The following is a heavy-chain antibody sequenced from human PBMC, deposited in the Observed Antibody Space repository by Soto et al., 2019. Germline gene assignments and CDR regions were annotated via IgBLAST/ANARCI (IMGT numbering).Heavy chain of an antibody. J-gene: IGHJ4*02. CDR2: ISAHNGNT. V-gene: IGHV1-18*03. Sequence: QVHLVQSGAEVKKPGASVKVSCKGSGYAFTTYGITWVRQAPGQGLEWMAWISAHNGNTDYARKLQGRVTVTRDTSTSTAYMGLRSLSSDDMAMYSCARRGNGDYWGQGALVTVSS. CDR3: ARRGNGDY. CDR1: GYAFTTYG. D-gene: IGHD1-1*01.